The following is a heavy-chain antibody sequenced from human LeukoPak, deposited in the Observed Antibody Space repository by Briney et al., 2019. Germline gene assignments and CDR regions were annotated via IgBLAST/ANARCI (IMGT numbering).Heavy chain of an antibody. D-gene: IGHD3-16*01. CDR1: GFTFSVYY. CDR2: IKQDGSEK. V-gene: IGHV3-7*01. Sequence: PGGSLRLSCAASGFTFSVYYMTWVRQAPGKGLDWVANIKQDGSEKYYVDSVKGRFTISRDNAKNSLYLQMNSLRAEDTAVYYCARVGVWYFDLWGRGTLVTVSS. J-gene: IGHJ2*01. CDR3: ARVGVWYFDL.